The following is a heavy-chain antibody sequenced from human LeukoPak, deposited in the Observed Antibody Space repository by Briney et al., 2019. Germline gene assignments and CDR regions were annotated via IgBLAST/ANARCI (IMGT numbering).Heavy chain of an antibody. Sequence: SETLSLTCTVSGGSISISCYYWGWIRQRPGKGREWFGSIYYSGSTYYNPSLKSRVTITVDTSKNQFSLKLSSVTAADTAVYYCASGIAVVGTPPSYYFDYWGQGTLVTVSS. CDR1: GGSISISCYY. J-gene: IGHJ4*02. CDR3: ASGIAVVGTPPSYYFDY. CDR2: IYYSGST. V-gene: IGHV4-39*07. D-gene: IGHD6-19*01.